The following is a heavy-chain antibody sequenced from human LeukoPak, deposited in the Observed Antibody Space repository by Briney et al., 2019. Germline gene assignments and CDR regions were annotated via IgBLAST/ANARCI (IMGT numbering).Heavy chain of an antibody. CDR1: GYTFTGYY. CDR2: INPNSGGT. J-gene: IGHJ6*03. CDR3: ARDWEDIVVVPAATYYYYMDV. V-gene: IGHV1-2*02. D-gene: IGHD2-2*01. Sequence: ASVKVSCKASGYTFTGYYMHWVRQAPGQGLEWMGWINPNSGGTNYAQKFQGRVTMTRDTSISTAYMELSRLRSDDTAVYYCARDWEDIVVVPAATYYYYMDVWGKGTTVTISS.